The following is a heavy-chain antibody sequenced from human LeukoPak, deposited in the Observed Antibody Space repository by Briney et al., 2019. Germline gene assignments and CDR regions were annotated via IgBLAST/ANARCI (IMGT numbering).Heavy chain of an antibody. D-gene: IGHD6-6*01. CDR2: IYSGGST. CDR3: AREPLYSSPSGAPV. Sequence: GGSLRLSCAASGFTVSSNYMSWVRQAPGKGLEWVSVIYSGGSTYYADSVKGRFTISRHNSKNTLYLQMNSLRAEDTAVYYCAREPLYSSPSGAPVWGQGTTVTVSS. CDR1: GFTVSSNY. J-gene: IGHJ6*02. V-gene: IGHV3-53*04.